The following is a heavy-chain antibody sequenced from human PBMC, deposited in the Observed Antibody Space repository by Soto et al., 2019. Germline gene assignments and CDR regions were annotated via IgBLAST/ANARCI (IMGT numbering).Heavy chain of an antibody. D-gene: IGHD3-16*01. CDR1: GYTFTSYD. CDR3: ARLNQDYAVA. CDR2: MNPNSGNT. V-gene: IGHV1-8*01. Sequence: QVQLVQSGAEVKKPGASVKVSCKASGYTFTSYDINWVRLATGQGLEWMGWMNPNSGNTADSQKFQGRVTMTRNTSISTAYMELSSLISEDTAVYYWARLNQDYAVAWGQGTLVTVSS. J-gene: IGHJ5*02.